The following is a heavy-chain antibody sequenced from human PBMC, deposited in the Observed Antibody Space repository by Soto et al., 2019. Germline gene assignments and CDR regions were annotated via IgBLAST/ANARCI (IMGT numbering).Heavy chain of an antibody. Sequence: ASVKVSCKVSGYTLTELSIHWVRQAPGKGLEWMGGFDPEDGETIYAQKFQGRVTMTEDTSTDTAYMELSSLRSEDTAVYYCATAGLGELSLYPDYWGQGTLVTVSS. CDR1: GYTLTELS. V-gene: IGHV1-24*01. CDR2: FDPEDGET. D-gene: IGHD3-16*02. J-gene: IGHJ4*02. CDR3: ATAGLGELSLYPDY.